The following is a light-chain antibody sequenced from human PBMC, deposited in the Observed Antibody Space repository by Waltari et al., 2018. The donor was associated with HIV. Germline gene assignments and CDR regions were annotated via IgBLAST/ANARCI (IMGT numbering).Light chain of an antibody. V-gene: IGLV3-1*01. CDR1: KLGESY. CDR3: QVCDGRVVV. J-gene: IGLJ2*01. Sequence: SYEVTQPPSVSVSAGQTASITCSGDKLGESYVCWYQQKPGQSPLLLIFQDVKRRSGIPERFSGSNSGNTATLTISGAQPVDEADYFCQVCDGRVVVFGGGTKLTVL. CDR2: QDV.